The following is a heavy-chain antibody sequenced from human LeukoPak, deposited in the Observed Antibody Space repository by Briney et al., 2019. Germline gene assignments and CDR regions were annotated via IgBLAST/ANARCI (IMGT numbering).Heavy chain of an antibody. CDR2: IYTSGST. V-gene: IGHV4-61*02. J-gene: IGHJ4*02. Sequence: PSETLSLTCTVSGGSISSGSYYWSWIRQPAGKGLEWIGRIYTSGSTNYNPSLKSRVTISVDTSKNQFSLKLSSVTAADTAVYYCASGGLLWNGYAPFDYWGQGTLVTVSS. CDR1: GGSISSGSYY. D-gene: IGHD3-3*01. CDR3: ASGGLLWNGYAPFDY.